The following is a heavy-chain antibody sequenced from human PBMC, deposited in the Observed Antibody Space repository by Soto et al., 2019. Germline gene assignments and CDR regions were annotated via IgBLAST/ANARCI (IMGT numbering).Heavy chain of an antibody. V-gene: IGHV4-39*01. CDR3: ARRSGKAAGKRFGAFDI. Sequence: SETLSLTCTVSGGSISGSSYYWGWIRQPPGKGLEWIGSIYYSGSTYYNPSLKSRVTISVDTSKNQFSLKLSSVTAADTAVYYCARRSGKAAGKRFGAFDIWGQGTMVTVSS. CDR2: IYYSGST. D-gene: IGHD6-13*01. J-gene: IGHJ3*02. CDR1: GGSISGSSYY.